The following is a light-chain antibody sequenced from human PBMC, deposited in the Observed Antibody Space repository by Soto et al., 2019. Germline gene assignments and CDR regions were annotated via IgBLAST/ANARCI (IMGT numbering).Light chain of an antibody. J-gene: IGKJ3*01. Sequence: DIQMTQSPSTLSGSVGDRVTITCRASQTISSWLAWYQQKPGKAPKLLIYKASTLKSGVPSRFSGSGSGTEFTLTISSLQPDDFATYYCQQYYSYPPSFTFGPGAKVEI. CDR3: QQYYSYPPSFT. V-gene: IGKV1-5*03. CDR2: KAS. CDR1: QTISSW.